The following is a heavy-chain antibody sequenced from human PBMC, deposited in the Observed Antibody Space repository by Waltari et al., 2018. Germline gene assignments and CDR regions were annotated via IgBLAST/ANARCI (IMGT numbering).Heavy chain of an antibody. CDR2: ISWDGGST. CDR1: GFTFDDYT. Sequence: EVQLVESGGVVVQPGGSLRLSCAASGFTFDDYTMHWVRQAPGKGLEWVSLISWDGGSTYYADSVKGRFTISRDNSKNSLYLQMNSLRTEDTALYYCAKDPLWLALSGYMDVWGKGTTVTISS. CDR3: AKDPLWLALSGYMDV. D-gene: IGHD6-19*01. V-gene: IGHV3-43*01. J-gene: IGHJ6*03.